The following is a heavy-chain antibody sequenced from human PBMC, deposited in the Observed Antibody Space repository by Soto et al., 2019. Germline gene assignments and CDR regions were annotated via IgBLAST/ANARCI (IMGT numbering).Heavy chain of an antibody. Sequence: GGSLRLSCASSGFTFSSYGMHRVRQAPGKGLEWVAVISYDGSDKYYADSVKGRFTISRDNSKNTLYLQMNSLRAEDTAVYYCAKGKSGYYPSDYWGQGTLVTVSS. J-gene: IGHJ4*01. CDR3: AKGKSGYYPSDY. V-gene: IGHV3-30*18. CDR2: ISYDGSDK. D-gene: IGHD3-3*01. CDR1: GFTFSSYG.